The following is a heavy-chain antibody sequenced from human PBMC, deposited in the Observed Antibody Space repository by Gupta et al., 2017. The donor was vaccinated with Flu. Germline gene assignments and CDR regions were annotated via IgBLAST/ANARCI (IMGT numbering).Heavy chain of an antibody. CDR3: VPEPYYYMDV. J-gene: IGHJ6*03. V-gene: IGHV3-74*01. CDR2: INGDGSSR. Sequence: HLVGQAPGKGLVWVSRINGDGSSRIYADSVRGRLTISRDNARNTLYLQINSLRAEDTAVYYCVPEPYYYMDVWGKGTTVTVSS. D-gene: IGHD1-1*01.